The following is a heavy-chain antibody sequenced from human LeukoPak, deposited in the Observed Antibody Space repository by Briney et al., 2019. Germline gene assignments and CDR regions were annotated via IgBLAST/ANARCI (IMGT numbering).Heavy chain of an antibody. D-gene: IGHD3-22*01. CDR3: ARDASSGYYYVSAFDI. CDR2: ISSSGSFI. V-gene: IGHV3-11*04. CDR1: GFNFSDYY. J-gene: IGHJ3*02. Sequence: GGSLRLSCVASGFNFSDYYMSWIRQAPGKGLEWVSYISSSGSFIYCADSVKGRFTISRDNAKNSLYLQMNSLRAEDTAVYYCARDASSGYYYVSAFDIWGQGTMVTVSS.